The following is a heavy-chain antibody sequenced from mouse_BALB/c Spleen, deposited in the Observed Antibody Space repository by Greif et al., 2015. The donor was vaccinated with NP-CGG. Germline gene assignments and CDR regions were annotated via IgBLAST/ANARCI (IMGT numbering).Heavy chain of an antibody. J-gene: IGHJ4*01. V-gene: IGHV1-87*01. Sequence: QVQLKESGAELARPGASVKLSCKASGYTFTSYWMQWVKQRPGQGLEWIGAIYPGDGDTRYTQKFKGKATLTADKSSSTAYMQLSSLASEDSAVYYCAKGGDYDVMDYWGQGTSVTVSS. CDR2: IYPGDGDT. CDR3: AKGGDYDVMDY. CDR1: GYTFTSYW.